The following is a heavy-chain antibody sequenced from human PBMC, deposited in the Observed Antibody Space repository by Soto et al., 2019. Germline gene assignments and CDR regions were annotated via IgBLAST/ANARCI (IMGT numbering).Heavy chain of an antibody. Sequence: SETLSLTCTVSCGSISSDYWSWIRQPPGKGLEWIGYIYYSGSTNYNPSLKSRVTISVDTSKNQFSLKLSSVTAADTAVYYCARSDTPMVTGVTSFYTWGKATLVTVTS. J-gene: IGHJ5*02. CDR3: ARSDTPMVTGVTSFYT. V-gene: IGHV4-59*01. D-gene: IGHD5-18*01. CDR2: IYYSGST. CDR1: CGSISSDY.